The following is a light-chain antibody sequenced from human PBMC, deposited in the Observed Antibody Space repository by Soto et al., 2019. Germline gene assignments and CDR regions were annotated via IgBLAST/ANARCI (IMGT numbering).Light chain of an antibody. V-gene: IGKV1-9*01. CDR2: LAS. J-gene: IGKJ4*01. Sequence: IQLTQSPSSLSASVGDRVTITFRASQGISSYLAWYQQKPGKAPKLLIYLASTLQSGVPSSFIGSGSGTDFSITISSLQPEDVATYYCQYLNSFPLSFGVGTKVEIK. CDR1: QGISSY. CDR3: QYLNSFPLS.